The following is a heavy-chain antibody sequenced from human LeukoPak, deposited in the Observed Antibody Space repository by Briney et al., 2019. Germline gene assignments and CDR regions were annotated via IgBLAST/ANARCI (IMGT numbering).Heavy chain of an antibody. CDR3: VRGVPVVPGIDY. CDR2: ISGSGSAT. Sequence: GGSLRLSCAASGFTFGSYAMTWVRQAPGKGLEWVSAISGSGSATYYADSVKGRFTISRDNAKNTLYLQMNSLRAEDTAVYYCVRGVPVVPGIDYWGQGTLVTVSS. V-gene: IGHV3-23*01. CDR1: GFTFGSYA. D-gene: IGHD2-2*01. J-gene: IGHJ4*02.